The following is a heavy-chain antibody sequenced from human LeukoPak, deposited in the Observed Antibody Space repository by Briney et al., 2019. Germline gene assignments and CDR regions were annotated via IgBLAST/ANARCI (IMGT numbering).Heavy chain of an antibody. CDR2: ISAYNGNT. J-gene: IGHJ4*02. CDR3: ARVDSWDSGCDLPDDY. D-gene: IGHD5-12*01. V-gene: IGHV1-18*01. CDR1: GYTFTSYG. Sequence: ASVKVSCKASGYTFTSYGISWVRQAPGQGLEWMGWISAYNGNTNYAQKLQGRVTMTTDTSTSTAYMELRSLRSDDTAVYYCARVDSWDSGCDLPDDYWGQGTLVTVSS.